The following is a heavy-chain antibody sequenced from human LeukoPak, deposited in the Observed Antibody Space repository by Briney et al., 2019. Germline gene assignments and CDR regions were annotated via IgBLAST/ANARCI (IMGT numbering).Heavy chain of an antibody. V-gene: IGHV1-18*01. J-gene: IGHJ4*02. CDR2: ISAYNGNT. CDR1: GYTFTSYG. D-gene: IGHD3-16*01. CDR3: ARVKGGHFDY. Sequence: ASVKVSCKASGYTFTSYGISWVRQPPRQGLAWMGWISAYNGNTNYAQKLQGRVTMTTDTSTSTAYMELRSLRSDDTAVYYCARVKGGHFDYWGQGTLVIVSS.